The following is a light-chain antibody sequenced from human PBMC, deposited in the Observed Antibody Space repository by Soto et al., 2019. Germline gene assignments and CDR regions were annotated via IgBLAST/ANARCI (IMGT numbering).Light chain of an antibody. CDR3: NSYTSLSIVRAV. CDR2: EVS. J-gene: IGLJ1*01. CDR1: SSDVGFYNY. Sequence: QSVLTQPASVSGSPGQSITISCTGTSSDVGFYNYVSWYQQRPGKAPKLMIYEVSNRPSGVSNRFSGSKSGNTASLTISGLQAEDEADYYCNSYTSLSIVRAVFGTGTKVTVL. V-gene: IGLV2-14*01.